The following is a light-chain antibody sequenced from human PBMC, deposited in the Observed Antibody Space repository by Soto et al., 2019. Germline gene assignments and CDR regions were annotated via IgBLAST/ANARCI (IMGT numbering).Light chain of an antibody. V-gene: IGKV3-11*01. CDR1: QSVSSY. CDR3: QLYGISPH. CDR2: DAS. Sequence: ETLMTQSPATLSVSPGERATLSCRASQSVSSYLAWYQQKPGQAPRLLIYDASNRATGIPARFSGSGSGTDFTLTISSLEPEDFAVYYCQLYGISPHFGQGTRLEIK. J-gene: IGKJ5*01.